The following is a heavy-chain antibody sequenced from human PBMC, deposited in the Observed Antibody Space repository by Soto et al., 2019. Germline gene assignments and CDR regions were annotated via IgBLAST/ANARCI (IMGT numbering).Heavy chain of an antibody. CDR2: ISYDGSNA. CDR1: GFSFSTYA. V-gene: IGHV3-30*04. D-gene: IGHD3-10*01. J-gene: IGHJ3*01. Sequence: GGSLRLSCTASGFSFSTYAMYWVRQAPGKGLEWVAIISYDGSNAQYADSVKGRFTVARDNSKNTLYLQMHSLTAEDTAVYYCERDGGAFGELLLNSYDAFDLWGQGKLVTVSS. CDR3: ERDGGAFGELLLNSYDAFDL.